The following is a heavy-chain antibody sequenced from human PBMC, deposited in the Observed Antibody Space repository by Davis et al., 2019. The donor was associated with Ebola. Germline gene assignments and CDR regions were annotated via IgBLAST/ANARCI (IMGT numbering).Heavy chain of an antibody. D-gene: IGHD1-26*01. V-gene: IGHV1-3*01. Sequence: GESLKISCAASGYTFTSYAMHWVRQAPGQRLEWMGWINAGNGNTKYSQKFQGRVTITRDTSASTAYMELSSLRSEDTAVYYCARFWWERDYWGQGTLVTVSS. CDR1: GYTFTSYA. CDR3: ARFWWERDY. CDR2: INAGNGNT. J-gene: IGHJ4*02.